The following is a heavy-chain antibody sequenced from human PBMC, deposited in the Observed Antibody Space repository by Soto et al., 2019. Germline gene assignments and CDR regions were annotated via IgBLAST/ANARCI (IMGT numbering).Heavy chain of an antibody. CDR3: ARGVGRSSWPSFDS. J-gene: IGHJ4*02. CDR1: GGSISSGGYY. V-gene: IGHV4-31*03. Sequence: SETLSLTCTVSGGSISSGGYYWSWIRQHPGKGLEWIGYIYYSGSTYYNPSLRSRVSMSLDTSKNQLSLNLSSVTAADTAGYYCARGVGRSSWPSFDSWGQGTLVTVSS. CDR2: IYYSGST. D-gene: IGHD6-13*01.